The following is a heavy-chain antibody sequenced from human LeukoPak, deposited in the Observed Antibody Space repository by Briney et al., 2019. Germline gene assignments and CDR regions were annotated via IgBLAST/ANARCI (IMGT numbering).Heavy chain of an antibody. Sequence: GESLKISCKGSGYSFASYWIVWVRQMPGKGLECMGIIYPGDSDTRYRPSFQGQLTISADQSIRTAYLQWSGLKTSDTAMYYCATTTTRGIPHYFDYWGQGTLVTVSS. CDR2: IYPGDSDT. J-gene: IGHJ4*02. V-gene: IGHV5-51*01. CDR3: ATTTTRGIPHYFDY. CDR1: GYSFASYW. D-gene: IGHD1-1*01.